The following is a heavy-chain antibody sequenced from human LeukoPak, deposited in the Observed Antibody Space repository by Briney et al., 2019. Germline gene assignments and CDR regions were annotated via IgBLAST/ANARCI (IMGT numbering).Heavy chain of an antibody. D-gene: IGHD1-26*01. CDR2: ISGSGGST. CDR3: AKDREVGATTGQIDY. J-gene: IGHJ4*02. Sequence: GGSLRLSCAASGFTFSSYAMSWVRQAPEKGLEWVSAISGSGGSTYYADSVKGRFTISRDNSKNTLYLQMNSLRAEDTAVYYCAKDREVGATTGQIDYWGQGTLVTVSS. V-gene: IGHV3-23*01. CDR1: GFTFSSYA.